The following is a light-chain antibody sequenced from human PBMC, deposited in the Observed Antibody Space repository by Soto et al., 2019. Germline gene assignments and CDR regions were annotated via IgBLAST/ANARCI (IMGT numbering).Light chain of an antibody. CDR2: AAS. CDR3: QQANSLPWT. V-gene: IGKV1-12*01. Sequence: DIQMTQSPSSVSASVGDRVTMTCRASQGINSWLAWYQQKPGKAPKLLIYAASNLQSGVPSRFSGSGSGTDFPLTISSLQPEDFATYYCQQANSLPWTFGQGTKVEIK. CDR1: QGINSW. J-gene: IGKJ1*01.